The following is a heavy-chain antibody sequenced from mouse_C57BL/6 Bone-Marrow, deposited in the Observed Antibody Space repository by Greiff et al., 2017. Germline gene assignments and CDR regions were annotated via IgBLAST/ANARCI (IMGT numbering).Heavy chain of an antibody. J-gene: IGHJ2*01. V-gene: IGHV1-7*01. CDR3: ERYTTGVAYYFYC. D-gene: IGHD1-1*01. CDR2: INPSSGYT. CDR1: GYTFTSYG. Sequence: QVQLQQSGAELAKPGASVKLSCKASGYTFTSYGMHWVKQRPGQGLEWIGYINPSSGYTKYNQKFKDKATLTADKSASTAYMQLSSLKYEDSAVYDCERYTTGVAYYFYCWGQGTTLTVS.